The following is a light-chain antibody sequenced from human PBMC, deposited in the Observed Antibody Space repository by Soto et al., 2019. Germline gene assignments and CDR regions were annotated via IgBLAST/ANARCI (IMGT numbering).Light chain of an antibody. V-gene: IGKV1-39*01. CDR2: SAS. Sequence: IHMTQSPSSLSASVGDRVTITCRASQYISTYLNWYRQKSGKAPEVLIYSASTLQSGVPSRFSGRGSGTDFTLTIIGLQSEDFATYYCQQSYTTPRTFGAGTKLDIK. J-gene: IGKJ4*02. CDR1: QYISTY. CDR3: QQSYTTPRT.